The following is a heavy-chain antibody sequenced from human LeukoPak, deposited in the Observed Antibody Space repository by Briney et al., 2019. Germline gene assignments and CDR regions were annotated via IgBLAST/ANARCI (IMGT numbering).Heavy chain of an antibody. CDR1: GYTFTSYG. V-gene: IGHV1-46*01. D-gene: IGHD1-26*01. CDR3: ARSTSSSGRPLYYFDY. Sequence: GASVKVSCKASGYTFTSYGISWVRQAPGQGLEWMGMIYCSGGTTNYAQKFQGRVTMTRDTATSTDYMELSSLRSEDTAAFYCARSTSSSGRPLYYFDYWGQGSLLTVSS. J-gene: IGHJ4*02. CDR2: IYCSGGTT.